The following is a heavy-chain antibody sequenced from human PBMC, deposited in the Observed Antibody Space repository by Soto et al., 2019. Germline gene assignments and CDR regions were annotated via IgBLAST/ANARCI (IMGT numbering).Heavy chain of an antibody. CDR1: GYTFTSYD. J-gene: IGHJ5*02. D-gene: IGHD2-2*01. CDR3: ARGRYCSSTSCYLGWFDP. Sequence: GASVKVSCKVSGYTFTSYDINWVRQATGQGLEWMGLMNPNSGNTGYAQKFQGRVTMTRNTSISAAYMELSSLRSEDTAVCYCARGRYCSSTSCYLGWFDPWGQGTLVTVSS. V-gene: IGHV1-8*01. CDR2: MNPNSGNT.